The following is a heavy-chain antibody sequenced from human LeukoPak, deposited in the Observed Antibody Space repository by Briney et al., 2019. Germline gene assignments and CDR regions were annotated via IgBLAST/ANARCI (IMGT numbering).Heavy chain of an antibody. V-gene: IGHV3-23*01. D-gene: IGHD3-22*01. CDR2: ISGSGGST. CDR1: GFTFSSYA. CDR3: ARDGGAGMVITPFGY. Sequence: GGSLRLSCAASGFTFSSYAMSWVRQAPGKGLEWVSAISGSGGSTYYADSVKGRFTISRDNSKNTLYLQMNSLRAEDTAVYYCARDGGAGMVITPFGYWGQGTLVTVSS. J-gene: IGHJ4*02.